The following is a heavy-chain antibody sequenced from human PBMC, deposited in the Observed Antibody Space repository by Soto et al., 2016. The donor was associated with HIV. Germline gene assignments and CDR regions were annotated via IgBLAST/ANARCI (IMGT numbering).Heavy chain of an antibody. V-gene: IGHV4-34*01. CDR1: GGSFSGYY. Sequence: QVQLQQWGAGLLKPSETLSLTCAVYGGSFSGYYWTWIRQPPGKGLEWIGEINHSGNSNNNPSLKSRLTISVDTSKNQFSLKLNSMTAADTAVYYCARRGXSSGNYYRSWYFDLWGLAPRSLSRQ. J-gene: IGHJ2*01. CDR3: ARRGXSSGNYYRSWYFDL. CDR2: INHSGNS. D-gene: IGHD3-22*01.